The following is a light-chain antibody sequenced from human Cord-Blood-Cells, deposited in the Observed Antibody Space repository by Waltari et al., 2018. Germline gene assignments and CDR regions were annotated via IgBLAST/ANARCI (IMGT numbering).Light chain of an antibody. CDR3: SSYTSSSTLEV. Sequence: QSALTQPASVSGSPGQSITIYCTGTSSDVGGYNYVSWYQQHPGKAPKLMIYEVSNRPSGVSNLFSGSKSGNTAALTLAGLQAEDEADYYCSSYTSSSTLEVFGGGTKLTVL. J-gene: IGLJ2*01. V-gene: IGLV2-14*01. CDR1: SSDVGGYNY. CDR2: EVS.